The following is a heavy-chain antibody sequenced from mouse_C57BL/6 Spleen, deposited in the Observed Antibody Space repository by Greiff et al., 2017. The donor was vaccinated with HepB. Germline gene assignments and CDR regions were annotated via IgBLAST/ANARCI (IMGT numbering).Heavy chain of an antibody. CDR2: ISDGGSYT. CDR3: AREGARQLRRFAY. V-gene: IGHV5-4*01. CDR1: GFTFSSYA. J-gene: IGHJ3*01. Sequence: EVKVVESGGGLVKPGGSLKLSCAASGFTFSSYAMSWVRQTPEKRLEWVATISDGGSYTYYPDNVKGRFTISRDNAKNNLYLQMRHLKSEDTAMYYCAREGARQLRRFAYWGQGTLVTVSA. D-gene: IGHD3-2*02.